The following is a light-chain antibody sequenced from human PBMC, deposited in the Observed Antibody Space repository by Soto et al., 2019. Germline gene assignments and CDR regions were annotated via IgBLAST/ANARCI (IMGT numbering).Light chain of an antibody. CDR2: EVS. V-gene: IGLV2-8*01. Sequence: QSALTQPPSASGSPGQSVTISCTGTSSDIGAYDYVSWYQQHPGKVPKLMIYEVSKRPSGVPDRFSASKSGNTASLTVSGLQAEDEADYYCVLYMRSGISVFGGGTKLTVL. CDR3: VLYMRSGISV. CDR1: SSDIGAYDY. J-gene: IGLJ2*01.